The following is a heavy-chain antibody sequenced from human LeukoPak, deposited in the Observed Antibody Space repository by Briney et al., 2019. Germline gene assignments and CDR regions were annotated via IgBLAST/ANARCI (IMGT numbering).Heavy chain of an antibody. J-gene: IGHJ4*02. D-gene: IGHD3-10*01. CDR1: GGSISSSSYY. Sequence: PSETLSLTCTVSGGSISSSSYYWGWIRQPPGKGLEWIGEINHSGSTNYNPSLKSRVTISVDTSKNQFSLKLSSVTAADTAVYYCASRVPILRFLAYWGQGTLVTVSS. V-gene: IGHV4-39*07. CDR3: ASRVPILRFLAY. CDR2: INHSGST.